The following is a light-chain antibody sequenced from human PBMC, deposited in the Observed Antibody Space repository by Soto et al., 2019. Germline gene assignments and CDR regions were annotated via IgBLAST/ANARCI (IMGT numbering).Light chain of an antibody. CDR1: SDINVGTYR. CDR2: CKSDSDD. CDR3: MIWINSAYV. J-gene: IGLJ1*01. Sequence: QPVLTQPSSLSASPGASASLTCTLRSDINVGTYRIFWYRQKPGSPPQYLLRCKSDSDDQRDSGVPSRFSGSKDASANAGILLISGLQSDDEADYYCMIWINSAYVFGTGTKVTVL. V-gene: IGLV5-45*03.